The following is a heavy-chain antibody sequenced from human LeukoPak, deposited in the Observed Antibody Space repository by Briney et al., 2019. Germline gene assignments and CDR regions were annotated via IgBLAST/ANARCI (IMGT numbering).Heavy chain of an antibody. Sequence: GGSLRLSCAASGFTFSSYSMNWVRQAPGKGLEWVSYISSSSSTIYYADSVKGRFTISRDNAKNSLYLQMNSLRAEDTAVYYCARDRYSYGDIGIDYWGQGTLVTVSS. J-gene: IGHJ4*02. CDR2: ISSSSSTI. CDR1: GFTFSSYS. CDR3: ARDRYSYGDIGIDY. V-gene: IGHV3-48*01. D-gene: IGHD5-18*01.